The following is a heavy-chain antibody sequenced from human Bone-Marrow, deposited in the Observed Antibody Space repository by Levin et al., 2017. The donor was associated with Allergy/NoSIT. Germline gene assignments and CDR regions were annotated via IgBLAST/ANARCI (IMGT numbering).Heavy chain of an antibody. CDR1: GFFFSDHG. CDR3: VRSSGDPLNGFDM. V-gene: IGHV3-33*01. D-gene: IGHD6-19*01. CDR2: IWYDGSNT. Sequence: PGGSLRLSCAASGFFFSDHGMHWVRQAPGKGLEWVATIWYDGSNTYYRDSVKGRFTISRDNSKNTLYLQMSSLRAEDTAVYFYVRSSGDPLNGFDMWGQGTMVTVSS. J-gene: IGHJ3*02.